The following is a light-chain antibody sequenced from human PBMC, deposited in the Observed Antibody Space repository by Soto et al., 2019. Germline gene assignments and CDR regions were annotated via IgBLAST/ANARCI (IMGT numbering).Light chain of an antibody. V-gene: IGLV2-8*01. CDR3: SSYAGNNVVI. CDR1: GSNVGGYNY. J-gene: IGLJ2*01. CDR2: EVT. Sequence: QSALPRPPSGSGSLRQSVPISCTGTGSNVGGYNYVSWYHQHPGKVPKLLIYEVTRRPSGVPDRFSGSKSGDTASLTVSALQAEDEAHYYCSSYAGNNVVIFGGGTKVTVL.